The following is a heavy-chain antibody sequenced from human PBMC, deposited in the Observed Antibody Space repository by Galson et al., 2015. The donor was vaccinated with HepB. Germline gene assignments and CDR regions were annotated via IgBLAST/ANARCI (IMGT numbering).Heavy chain of an antibody. CDR2: MSYDGSNK. CDR3: ARGDCSSTSCYTLDV. D-gene: IGHD2-2*02. CDR1: GFTFSSHA. V-gene: IGHV3-30-3*01. J-gene: IGHJ6*04. Sequence: SLRLSCAASGFTFSSHAMHWVRQAPGKGLEWVAVMSYDGSNKYYADSVKGRFTISRGNSKNTLYLQMNDLRPEDTAVYYCARGDCSSTSCYTLDVWGKGTTVTVSS.